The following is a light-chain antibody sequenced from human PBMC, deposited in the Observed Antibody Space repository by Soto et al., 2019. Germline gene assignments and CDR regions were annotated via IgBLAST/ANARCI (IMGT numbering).Light chain of an antibody. Sequence: DIQMTQSPSSLSAYVGDRVTITCRASQGISNFLAWYQRKPGKVPKLLIYAASTLQSGVPSRFSGSASGTDFTLTISSLQPEDVATYYCQKYNNAPLTFGQGTKVEIK. V-gene: IGKV1-27*01. CDR1: QGISNF. CDR2: AAS. J-gene: IGKJ1*01. CDR3: QKYNNAPLT.